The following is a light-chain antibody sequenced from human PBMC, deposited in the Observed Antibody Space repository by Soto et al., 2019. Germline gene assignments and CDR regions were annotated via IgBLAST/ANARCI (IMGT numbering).Light chain of an antibody. CDR2: DTN. CDR3: LLSYSGARV. J-gene: IGLJ3*02. V-gene: IGLV7-46*01. CDR1: TGAVTSGQF. Sequence: QTVVTQEPSLTVSPGGTVTLTCGSSTGAVTSGQFPYWFQQKPGQAPRTLIYDTNNKYSWTPARFSGSLLVGKAALTLSGAQREDAAEYYCLLSYSGARVFGGGTKLTVL.